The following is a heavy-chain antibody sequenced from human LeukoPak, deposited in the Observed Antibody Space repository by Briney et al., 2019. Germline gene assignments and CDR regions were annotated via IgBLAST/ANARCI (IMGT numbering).Heavy chain of an antibody. V-gene: IGHV3-66*01. CDR3: ARSGFGVLYYYGMDV. Sequence: GGSLRLSCAASGFTVSSNYMSWVRQAPGKGLEWVSIIYSGDSTYYAASVKGRFSISRDNSKNTLWLQMNSLRAEDTAVYYCARSGFGVLYYYGMDVWGQGTTVTVSS. CDR2: IYSGDST. D-gene: IGHD3-10*01. CDR1: GFTVSSNY. J-gene: IGHJ6*02.